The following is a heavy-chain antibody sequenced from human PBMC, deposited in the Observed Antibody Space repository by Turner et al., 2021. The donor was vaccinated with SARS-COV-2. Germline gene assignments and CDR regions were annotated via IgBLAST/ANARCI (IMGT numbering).Heavy chain of an antibody. J-gene: IGHJ4*02. Sequence: QVQLQESGPGLVKPSQTLSLACTVSGGSISSGAYYWSWIRQHPGKGLEWIGYIYYSGSTYYNPSLKSRVTISVDTSKNQFSLKLSSVTAADTAVYYCARLRYFDWSYYFDYWGQGTLVTVSS. CDR2: IYYSGST. CDR3: ARLRYFDWSYYFDY. CDR1: GGSISSGAYY. D-gene: IGHD3-9*01. V-gene: IGHV4-31*03.